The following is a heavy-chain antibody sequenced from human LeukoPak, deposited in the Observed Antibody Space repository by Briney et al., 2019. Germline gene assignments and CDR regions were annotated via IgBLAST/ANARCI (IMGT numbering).Heavy chain of an antibody. CDR2: ISSTSSAI. Sequence: GGSLRLSCAASGFAFSRFGMNWVRQAPGKGLEWISYISSTSSAISYADSVKGRFTISRDNAKNSLYLQMSSLRDEDTAVYYCAQKGGTDHWGQGTLVTVSS. J-gene: IGHJ4*02. CDR3: AQKGGTDH. D-gene: IGHD2-15*01. V-gene: IGHV3-48*02. CDR1: GFAFSRFG.